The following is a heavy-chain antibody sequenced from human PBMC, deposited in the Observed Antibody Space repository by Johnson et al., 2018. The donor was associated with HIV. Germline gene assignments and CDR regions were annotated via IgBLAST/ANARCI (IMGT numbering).Heavy chain of an antibody. CDR3: ASMVTTGGDAFDI. D-gene: IGHD2-21*02. J-gene: IGHJ3*02. CDR1: GFTFSSYA. V-gene: IGHV3-9*01. CDR2: ISWNSGSI. Sequence: VQLVESGGGLVQPGGSLRLSCAASGFTFSSYAMHWVRQAPGKGLEWVSGISWNSGSIGYADSVKGRFTIARYNAKNALYLQMNSLRAEDTALYYCASMVTTGGDAFDIWGQGTMVTVSS.